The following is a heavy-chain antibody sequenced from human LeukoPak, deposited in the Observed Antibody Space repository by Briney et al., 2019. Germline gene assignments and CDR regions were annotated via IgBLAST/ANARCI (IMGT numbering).Heavy chain of an antibody. CDR2: IIPILGIA. V-gene: IGHV1-69*04. Sequence: ASVKVSCKASGGTFSSYAISWVRQAPGQGLEWMGRIIPILGIANYAQKFQGRVTITADKSTSTAYMELSSLRSEDTAVYYCARGVRTAAVSWGVDVWGQGTTVTVSS. CDR3: ARGVRTAAVSWGVDV. D-gene: IGHD6-13*01. CDR1: GGTFSSYA. J-gene: IGHJ6*02.